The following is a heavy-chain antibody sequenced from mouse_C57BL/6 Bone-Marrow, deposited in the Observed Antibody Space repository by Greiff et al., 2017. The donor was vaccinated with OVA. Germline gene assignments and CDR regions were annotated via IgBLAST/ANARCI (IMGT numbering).Heavy chain of an antibody. J-gene: IGHJ2*01. CDR1: GYSITSGYY. V-gene: IGHV3-6*01. Sequence: EVKVEESGPGLVKPSQSLSLTCSVTGYSITSGYYWNWIRQFPGNKLEWMGYISYDGSNNYNPSLKNRISITRDTSKNQFFLKLNSVTTEDTATYYCARERPYYFDYWGQGTTLTVSS. CDR2: ISYDGSN. CDR3: ARERPYYFDY.